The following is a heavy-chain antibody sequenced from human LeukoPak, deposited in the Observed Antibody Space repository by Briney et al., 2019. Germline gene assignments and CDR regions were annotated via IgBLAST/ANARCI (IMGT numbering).Heavy chain of an antibody. V-gene: IGHV3-33*01. D-gene: IGHD3-22*01. CDR2: IWYDGSNK. J-gene: IGHJ4*02. CDR1: GFTFSSYG. Sequence: GGSLRLSCAASGFTFSSYGMHWVRQAPGKGLEWVAVIWYDGSNKYYADSVKGRFTISRDNSKNTLYLQMNRLRAEDTAVYYCASDNYYDSSGYYSRANGFDYWGQGTLVTVSS. CDR3: ASDNYYDSSGYYSRANGFDY.